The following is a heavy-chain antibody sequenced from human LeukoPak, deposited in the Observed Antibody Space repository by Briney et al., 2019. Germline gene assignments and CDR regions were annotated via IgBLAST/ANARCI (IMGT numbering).Heavy chain of an antibody. J-gene: IGHJ4*02. D-gene: IGHD2-2*01. Sequence: GGSLRLSCAASGFTFSSYAMSWVRQAPGKGLEWVSAISGSGGSTYYADSVKGRFTISRDNSKNTLYLQMNSLRAEDTAVYYCAKDGGYCSSTSCYGNDYWGQGTLVTVSS. V-gene: IGHV3-23*01. CDR1: GFTFSSYA. CDR3: AKDGGYCSSTSCYGNDY. CDR2: ISGSGGST.